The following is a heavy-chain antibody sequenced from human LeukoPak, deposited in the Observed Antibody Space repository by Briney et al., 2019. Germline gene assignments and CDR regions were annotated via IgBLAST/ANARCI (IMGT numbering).Heavy chain of an antibody. CDR3: TGTYYDFWSGYTQLDY. V-gene: IGHV3-73*01. CDR1: GFTFSGSA. Sequence: GGSLRLPXAAPGFTFSGSAMHWVRQASGKGLEWVGRIRSKANSYATAYAASVKGRFTISRDDSKNTAYLQMNSLKTEDTAVYYCTGTYYDFWSGYTQLDYWGQGTLVTVSS. J-gene: IGHJ4*02. D-gene: IGHD3-3*01. CDR2: IRSKANSYAT.